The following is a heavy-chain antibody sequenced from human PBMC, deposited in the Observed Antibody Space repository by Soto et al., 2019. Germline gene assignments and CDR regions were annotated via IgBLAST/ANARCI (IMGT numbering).Heavy chain of an antibody. Sequence: QMQLVESGGGVVQPGRSLRLSCAASGFDFSSYGMHWVRQTPGKGLEWVAVLGFDGGGRYYADSVRGRFAISRDNSKKMLSLQMDSLRAEDTALYYCAREPVGPDYAMDVWGQGTTVTVSS. CDR2: LGFDGGGR. CDR3: AREPVGPDYAMDV. J-gene: IGHJ6*02. V-gene: IGHV3-33*01. D-gene: IGHD1-26*01. CDR1: GFDFSSYG.